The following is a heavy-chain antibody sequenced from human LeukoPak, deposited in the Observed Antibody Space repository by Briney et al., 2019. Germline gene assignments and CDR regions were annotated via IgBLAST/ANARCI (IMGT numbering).Heavy chain of an antibody. J-gene: IGHJ6*03. CDR3: AREDYYYYMDV. Sequence: SETLSLTCAVYGGSFSGYYWSWIRQPPGKGLEWIGEINHSGSTNYNPSLKSRVTISVDTSKNQFSLKLSSVTAADTAVYYCAREDYYYYMDVWGKGTTVTISS. CDR2: INHSGST. V-gene: IGHV4-34*01. CDR1: GGSFSGYY.